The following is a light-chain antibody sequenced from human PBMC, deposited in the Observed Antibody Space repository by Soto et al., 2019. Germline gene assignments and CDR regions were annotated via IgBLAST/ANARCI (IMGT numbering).Light chain of an antibody. Sequence: DIQMTQSPSSLSASVGDRVTITCRASQSISTYLIWYQQKPGKAPKLLIYATSSLQSGVPSRFSGSGSGTEFTLTISSLQPDDFATYYCQHYNSYSEAFGQGTMVDI. CDR2: ATS. CDR3: QHYNSYSEA. CDR1: QSISTY. J-gene: IGKJ1*01. V-gene: IGKV1-5*01.